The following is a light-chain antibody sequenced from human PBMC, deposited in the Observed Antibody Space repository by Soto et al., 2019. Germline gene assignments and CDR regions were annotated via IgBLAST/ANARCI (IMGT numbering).Light chain of an antibody. CDR2: DVS. J-gene: IGLJ2*01. Sequence: QSVLTQPASVSGSPGQSITISCTGTSSDVGGYNYVSWYQQHPGTAPKLMIYDVSNRPSGIPDRFSGSKSGTSATLGITGLQTGDEADYYCGTWDSSLSAVVFGGGTKVTVL. CDR3: GTWDSSLSAVV. V-gene: IGLV2-14*01. CDR1: SSDVGGYNY.